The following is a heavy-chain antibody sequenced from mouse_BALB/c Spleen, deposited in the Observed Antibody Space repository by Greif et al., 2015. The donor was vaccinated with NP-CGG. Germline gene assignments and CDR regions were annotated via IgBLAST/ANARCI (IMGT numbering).Heavy chain of an antibody. V-gene: IGHV2-9*02. CDR3: ARSPSTVVARAMDY. CDR2: IWAGGST. J-gene: IGHJ4*01. D-gene: IGHD1-1*01. Sequence: VQLVESGPGLVAPSQSLSITCTVSGFSLTSYGVHWVRQPPGKGLEWLGVIWAGGSTNYNSALMSRLSISKDNSKSXVFLKMNSLQTDDTAMYYCARSPSTVVARAMDYWGQGTSVTVSS. CDR1: GFSLTSYG.